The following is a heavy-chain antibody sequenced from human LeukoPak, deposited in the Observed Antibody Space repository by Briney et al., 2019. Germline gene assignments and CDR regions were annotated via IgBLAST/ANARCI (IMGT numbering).Heavy chain of an antibody. V-gene: IGHV3-33*01. Sequence: PGRSLRLSCAASGFTFSSYGMHWVRQTPGKGVEWGAIIWSDGSNKYYADSVKGRFTISRDNSKNTLYLQMNSLRAEDTAVYYCARGSGSFSGGFDYWGQGTLVTVSS. CDR3: ARGSGSFSGGFDY. J-gene: IGHJ4*02. CDR2: IWSDGSNK. D-gene: IGHD1-26*01. CDR1: GFTFSSYG.